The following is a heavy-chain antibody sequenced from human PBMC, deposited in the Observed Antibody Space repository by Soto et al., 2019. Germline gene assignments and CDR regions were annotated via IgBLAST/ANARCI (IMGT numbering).Heavy chain of an antibody. V-gene: IGHV3-33*01. D-gene: IGHD6-13*01. CDR3: ARGVAAAADRRGERGPMDV. CDR2: IWYDGSNK. J-gene: IGHJ6*02. CDR1: GFTFSSYG. Sequence: GGSLRLSCAASGFTFSSYGMHWVRQAPGKGLEWVAVIWYDGSNKYYADSVKGRFTISRDNSKNTLYLQMNSLRAEDTAVYYCARGVAAAADRRGERGPMDVWGQGTTVTVSS.